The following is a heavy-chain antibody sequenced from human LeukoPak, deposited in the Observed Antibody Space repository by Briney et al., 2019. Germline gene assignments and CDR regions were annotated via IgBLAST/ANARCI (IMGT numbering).Heavy chain of an antibody. D-gene: IGHD4-11*01. CDR3: AQQLHGY. CDR2: INHSGST. Sequence: SETLSLTCAVYGGSFSGYYWSWIRQSPEKGLEWIGEINHSGSTNYNPSLKSRVTISVDTSKNQFSLKLSSVTAADTAIYCAQQLHGYWGQGTLVTVSS. V-gene: IGHV4-34*01. J-gene: IGHJ4*02. CDR1: GGSFSGYY.